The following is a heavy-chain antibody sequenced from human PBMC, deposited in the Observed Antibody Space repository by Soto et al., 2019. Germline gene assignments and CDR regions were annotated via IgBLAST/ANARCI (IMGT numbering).Heavy chain of an antibody. J-gene: IGHJ4*02. Sequence: QVQLVQSGAEVKKPGSSVKVSCKASGGTFSSYAISWVRQAPGQGLEWMGGVIPIFGTANYAQKFQGRVTITADESTSTAYMELISLRSEDTAVYYCASGIYCSSTSCSDYWGQGTLVTVSS. D-gene: IGHD2-2*01. CDR2: VIPIFGTA. CDR1: GGTFSSYA. V-gene: IGHV1-69*01. CDR3: ASGIYCSSTSCSDY.